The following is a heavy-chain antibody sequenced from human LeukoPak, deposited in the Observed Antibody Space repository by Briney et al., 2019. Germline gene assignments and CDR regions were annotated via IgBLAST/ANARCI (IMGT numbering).Heavy chain of an antibody. Sequence: SETLSLTCSVAGESISRGSYSWSWIRQPPGRGLEWIGYIYYTGSTNYNPSLKSRVTISVDTSKNQLSLKLSSVTAADSAVYYCARARTGFDLWGQGALVTVSS. CDR1: GESISRGSYS. CDR3: ARARTGFDL. CDR2: IYYTGST. J-gene: IGHJ5*02. D-gene: IGHD1-1*01. V-gene: IGHV4-61*01.